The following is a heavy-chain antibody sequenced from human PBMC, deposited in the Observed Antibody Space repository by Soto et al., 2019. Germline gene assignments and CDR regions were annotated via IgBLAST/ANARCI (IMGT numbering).Heavy chain of an antibody. V-gene: IGHV1-18*01. CDR3: AGVHYMYV. CDR1: GYTFTSYG. CDR2: ISAYNGNT. Sequence: SVRVSCQPSGYTFTSYGISWVRQAPGQGLEWMGWISAYNGNTNYAQKLQGRVTMTTDTSTSTAYMELRSLRSDDTAVYSCAGVHYMYVCGKGTKVTVS. D-gene: IGHD1-1*01. J-gene: IGHJ6*03.